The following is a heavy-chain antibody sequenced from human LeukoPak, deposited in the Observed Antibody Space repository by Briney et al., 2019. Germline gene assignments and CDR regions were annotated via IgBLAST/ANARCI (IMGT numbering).Heavy chain of an antibody. J-gene: IGHJ4*02. CDR3: ARVQGSSGPGIFEY. CDR2: IKQDGSEK. D-gene: IGHD6-19*01. Sequence: GGSLRLSCAASGFTFSNYWMSWVRQAPGKGLEWVANIKQDGSEKYYVDSVKGRLTISRDNAKNSLYLQMNSLRVEDTAVYYCARVQGSSGPGIFEYWGQGTLVTVSS. V-gene: IGHV3-7*01. CDR1: GFTFSNYW.